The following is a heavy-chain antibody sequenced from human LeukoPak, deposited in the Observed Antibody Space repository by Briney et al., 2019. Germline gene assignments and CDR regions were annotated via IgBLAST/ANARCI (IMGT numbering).Heavy chain of an antibody. V-gene: IGHV3-33*01. CDR1: GFTFSSYG. Sequence: SGGSLRLSCAASGFTFSSYGMHWVRQAPGKRLEWVAVIWYDGSNKYYADSVKGRFTISRDNSKNTLYLQMNSLRAEDTAVYYCARDQDYCSSTSCYPAVYYYYGMDDWGQGTTVTVYS. CDR2: IWYDGSNK. D-gene: IGHD2-2*01. CDR3: ARDQDYCSSTSCYPAVYYYYGMDD. J-gene: IGHJ6*02.